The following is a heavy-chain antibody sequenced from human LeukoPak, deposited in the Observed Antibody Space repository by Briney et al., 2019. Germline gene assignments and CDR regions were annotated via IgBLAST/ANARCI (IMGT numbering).Heavy chain of an antibody. V-gene: IGHV3-49*04. CDR1: GFTFGDYA. D-gene: IGHD3-22*01. CDR3: TRDYYDSSGYFD. J-gene: IGHJ4*02. CDR2: IRSKAYGGTT. Sequence: PGGSLRLSCTASGFTFGDYAMSWVRQAPGKGLEWVGFIRSKAYGGTTEYAASVKGRFTISRDDSKSIAYLQMNSLKTEDTAVYYCTRDYYDSSGYFDWGQGTLVTVS.